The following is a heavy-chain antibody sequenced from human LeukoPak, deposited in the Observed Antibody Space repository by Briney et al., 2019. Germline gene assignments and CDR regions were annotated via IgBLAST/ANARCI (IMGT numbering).Heavy chain of an antibody. J-gene: IGHJ3*02. CDR1: GFTVSSNY. CDR2: IYSCGST. CDR3: ARDRERYCSARSCYDFPVDAFDI. Sequence: GGSLRLSCAASGFTVSSNYMSWVRQAPGMGLAWVSVIYSCGSTYYADSVKGRFTISRDNSKNTLYLQMNSLRAEDTAVYYCARDRERYCSARSCYDFPVDAFDICGQGTMVTVSS. D-gene: IGHD2-15*01. V-gene: IGHV3-66*01.